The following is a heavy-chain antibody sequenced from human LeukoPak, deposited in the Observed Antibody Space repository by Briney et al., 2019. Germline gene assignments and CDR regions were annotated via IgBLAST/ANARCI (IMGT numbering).Heavy chain of an antibody. CDR3: AKGGHDSRPYYSDF. CDR2: ITGSGGDT. J-gene: IGHJ4*02. Sequence: GGSLRLSCAASGFTFNNYAMSWVRQAPGKGLEWVSAITGSGGDTYHADSVKGRFTISRDNSKNTLYLQMNSLRAEDTALYYCAKGGHDSRPYYSDFWGQEILVTVSS. CDR1: GFTFNNYA. D-gene: IGHD3-3*01. V-gene: IGHV3-23*01.